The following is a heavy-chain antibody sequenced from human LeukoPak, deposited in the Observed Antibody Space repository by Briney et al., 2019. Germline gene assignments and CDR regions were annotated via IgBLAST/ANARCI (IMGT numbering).Heavy chain of an antibody. D-gene: IGHD3-22*01. CDR3: ARDRSGYYDSSGYPIDY. Sequence: GGSLRLSCAASGFTFSSYSMNWVRQAPGKGLEWVSYISSSSSYIYYAVSVKGRFTISRDNAKNSLYLQMNGLRAEDTAVYYCARDRSGYYDSSGYPIDYWGQGTLVTVSS. CDR2: ISSSSSYI. CDR1: GFTFSSYS. V-gene: IGHV3-21*01. J-gene: IGHJ4*02.